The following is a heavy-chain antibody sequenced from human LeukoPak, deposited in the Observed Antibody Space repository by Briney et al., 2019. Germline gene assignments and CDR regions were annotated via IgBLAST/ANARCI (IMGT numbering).Heavy chain of an antibody. CDR3: ANLLTIEFDY. CDR1: GFTFSNYR. CDR2: IRYDGSNK. D-gene: IGHD3-10*01. J-gene: IGHJ4*02. Sequence: GGSLRLSCAASGFTFSNYRMNWVRQAPGKGLEWVAFIRYDGSNKYYADSVKGRFTISRDNSKNTLYLQMNSLRAEDTAVYYCANLLTIEFDYWGQGTLVTVSS. V-gene: IGHV3-30*02.